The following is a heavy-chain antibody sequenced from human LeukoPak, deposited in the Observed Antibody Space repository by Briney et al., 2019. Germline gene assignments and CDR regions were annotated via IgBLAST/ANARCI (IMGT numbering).Heavy chain of an antibody. J-gene: IGHJ4*02. CDR1: VFTFRSYA. V-gene: IGHV3-23*01. CDR2: ITASGDRT. D-gene: IGHD3-22*01. Sequence: GGSLRLSCAASVFTFRSYAMNWARQAPGKGLDWVAAITASGDRTYYAASVKGRFTISRDNSKNSLYLQMNSLRAEDTAVYYCAKDLTVNYYDNSDYHEPELDYWGQGTLVTVSS. CDR3: AKDLTVNYYDNSDYHEPELDY.